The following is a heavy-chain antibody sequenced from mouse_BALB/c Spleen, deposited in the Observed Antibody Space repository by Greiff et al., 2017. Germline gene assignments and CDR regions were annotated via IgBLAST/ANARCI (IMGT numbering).Heavy chain of an antibody. D-gene: IGHD2-10*02. J-gene: IGHJ3*01. V-gene: IGHV3-2*02. CDR3: ARSEYGNSFAY. CDR1: GYSITSDYA. Sequence: EVQLVESGPGLVKPSQSLSLACTVTGYSITSDYAWNWIRQFPGNKLEWMGYISYSGSTSYNPSLKSRISITRDTSKNQFFLQLNSVTTEDTATYYCARSEYGNSFAYWGQGTLVTVSA. CDR2: ISYSGST.